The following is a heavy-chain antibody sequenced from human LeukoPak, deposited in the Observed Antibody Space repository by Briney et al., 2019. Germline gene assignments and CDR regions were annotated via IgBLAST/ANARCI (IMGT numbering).Heavy chain of an antibody. J-gene: IGHJ4*02. D-gene: IGHD6-13*01. CDR3: AKGAGYCSNWNLDY. CDR2: IYSGGST. Sequence: PGGSLRLSCAASGFTVSSNYMSWVRQAPGKGLEWVSVIYSGGSTYYADSVKGRFTISRDNSKNTLYLQMNSLRLEDTAGYYCAKGAGYCSNWNLDYWGQGTLVTVSS. CDR1: GFTVSSNY. V-gene: IGHV3-53*01.